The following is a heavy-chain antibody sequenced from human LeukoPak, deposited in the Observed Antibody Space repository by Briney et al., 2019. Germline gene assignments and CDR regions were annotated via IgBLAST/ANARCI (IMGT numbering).Heavy chain of an antibody. CDR2: IYTSGST. Sequence: SETLSLTCTVSGGSISSSSYYWGWVRQPAGKGLEWIGRIYTSGSTNYNPSLKSRVTMSVDTSKNQFSLKLSSVTAADTAVYYCARDRAIFRYYYMDVWGKGTTVTVSS. CDR3: ARDRAIFRYYYMDV. D-gene: IGHD3-3*01. J-gene: IGHJ6*03. V-gene: IGHV4-61*02. CDR1: GGSISSSSYY.